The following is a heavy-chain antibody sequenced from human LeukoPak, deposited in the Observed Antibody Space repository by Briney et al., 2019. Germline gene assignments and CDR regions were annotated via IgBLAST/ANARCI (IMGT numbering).Heavy chain of an antibody. V-gene: IGHV3-30-3*01. Sequence: GRSLRLSCAASGFTFSSHAMHWVRQAPGKGLEWVAVISYDGSNKYYADSVKGRFTISRDNSKNTLYLQMNSLRAEDTAVYYCARDRRASIQDPWGQGTLVTVSS. J-gene: IGHJ5*02. CDR1: GFTFSSHA. CDR2: ISYDGSNK. CDR3: ARDRRASIQDP. D-gene: IGHD6-6*01.